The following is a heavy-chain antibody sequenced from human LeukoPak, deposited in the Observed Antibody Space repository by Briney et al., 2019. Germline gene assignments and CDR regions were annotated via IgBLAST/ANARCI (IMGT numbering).Heavy chain of an antibody. CDR1: GYSFTTYY. V-gene: IGHV1-8*03. J-gene: IGHJ4*02. CDR2: INPNSGNT. Sequence: ASVKVSCKASGYSFTTYYIHWVRQAPGQGLEWMGWINPNSGNTGYAQKFQGRVTITRNTSISTAYMELSSLRSEDTAVYHCARGTGDFDYWGQGTLVTVSS. D-gene: IGHD3-9*01. CDR3: ARGTGDFDY.